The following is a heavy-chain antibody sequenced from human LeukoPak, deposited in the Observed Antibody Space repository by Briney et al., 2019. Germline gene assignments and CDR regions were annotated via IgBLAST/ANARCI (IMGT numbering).Heavy chain of an antibody. D-gene: IGHD6-19*01. V-gene: IGHV3-66*01. CDR1: GFTVSSNY. CDR3: ARLRGLGIAVAGKGRYYFDY. J-gene: IGHJ4*02. Sequence: GGSLRLSCAASGFTVSSNYMSWVRQAPGKGLEWVSVIYSGGSTYYADSVKGRFTISRDNSKNTLYLQMNSLRAEDTAVYYCARLRGLGIAVAGKGRYYFDYWGQGTLVTVSS. CDR2: IYSGGST.